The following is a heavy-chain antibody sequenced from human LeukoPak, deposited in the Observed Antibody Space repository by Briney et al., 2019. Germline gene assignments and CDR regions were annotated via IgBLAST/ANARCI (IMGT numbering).Heavy chain of an antibody. CDR1: GFTVSSNY. D-gene: IGHD3-10*01. V-gene: IGHV3-53*01. J-gene: IGHJ3*02. CDR2: IYSGGST. CDR3: ARDRVAGFGEPPDAFDI. Sequence: GGSLRLSCAASGFTVSSNYMSWVRQAPGKGLEWVSVIYSGGSTYYADSVKGRFTISRDNPKNTLYLQMNSLRAEDTAVYYCARDRVAGFGEPPDAFDIWGQGTMVTVSS.